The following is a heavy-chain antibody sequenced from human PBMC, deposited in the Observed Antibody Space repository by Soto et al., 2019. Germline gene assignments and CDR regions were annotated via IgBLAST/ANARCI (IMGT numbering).Heavy chain of an antibody. CDR3: VKYTVSEDLGES. D-gene: IGHD3-16*01. CDR1: GFTFSSYA. J-gene: IGHJ5*02. Sequence: EVQLLESGGDVVRPRGSLRLSCAASGFTFSSYAMGSVRQAPGKGLEWVAGVSRAGTYTFYADSVRGRFSISRDKSRDTVDLYMNALRGDDTAVYFCVKYTVSEDLGESWGQGTLVSVSS. CDR2: VSRAGTYT. V-gene: IGHV3-23*01.